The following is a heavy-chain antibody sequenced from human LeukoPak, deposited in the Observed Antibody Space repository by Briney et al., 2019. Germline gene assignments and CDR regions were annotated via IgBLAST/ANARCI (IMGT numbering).Heavy chain of an antibody. CDR3: ARDGGSDSGNYYGDY. CDR2: MYSSGST. J-gene: IGHJ4*02. Sequence: SETLSLTCTVSGDPIDSYYWSWIRQPAGKGLEWIGRMYSSGSTDYNPSLKSRVTMSVDTSKNQLSLKLSSVTAADTAVYYCARDGGSDSGNYYGDYWGQGILVTDSS. V-gene: IGHV4-4*07. D-gene: IGHD1-26*01. CDR1: GDPIDSYY.